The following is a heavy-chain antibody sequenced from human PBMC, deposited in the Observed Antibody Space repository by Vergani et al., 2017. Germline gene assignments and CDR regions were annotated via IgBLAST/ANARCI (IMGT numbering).Heavy chain of an antibody. D-gene: IGHD3-9*01. J-gene: IGHJ4*02. CDR1: NSSINSNYY. CDR2: VPHSGRT. V-gene: IGHV4-38-2*01. CDR3: VRDAINYDVLTGYYIVLDS. Sequence: QVQLQESGPGLVQPAETLSLTCVVSNSSINSNYYWGWIRQSPGKRLEWSGSVPHSGRTFSNPSLKSRVTISVDKSQKLISLILNSVTAADTAVYYCVRDAINYDVLTGYYIVLDSWGQGTLVTVSS.